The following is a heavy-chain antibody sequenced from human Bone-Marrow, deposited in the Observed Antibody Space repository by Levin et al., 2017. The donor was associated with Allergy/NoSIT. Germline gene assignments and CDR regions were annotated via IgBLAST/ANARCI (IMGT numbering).Heavy chain of an antibody. D-gene: IGHD6-13*01. Sequence: SQTLSLTCAVYGGSFRGYYWNFIRQPPGKGLEWIGEINHIGRSYYSSSLKSRVTTSVDTSKNQFSLKLRSVTAADTAVYYCARRPDSGNWTNYGLDVWGQGTTVIVSS. J-gene: IGHJ6*02. CDR2: INHIGRS. V-gene: IGHV4-34*01. CDR3: ARRPDSGNWTNYGLDV. CDR1: GGSFRGYY.